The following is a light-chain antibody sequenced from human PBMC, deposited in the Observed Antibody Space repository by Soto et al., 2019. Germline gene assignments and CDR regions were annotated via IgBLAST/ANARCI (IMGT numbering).Light chain of an antibody. J-gene: IGKJ1*01. Sequence: DIQMTQSPSTLSAFVGDRVTITCRASRDISHFLAWYQQKLGRAPRLLIYDASSLESGVPSRFSGSGSGTEFTLTISSLQPDDFATYYGQHYNSYSEAFGQGTKVDIK. CDR3: QHYNSYSEA. CDR2: DAS. V-gene: IGKV1-5*01. CDR1: RDISHF.